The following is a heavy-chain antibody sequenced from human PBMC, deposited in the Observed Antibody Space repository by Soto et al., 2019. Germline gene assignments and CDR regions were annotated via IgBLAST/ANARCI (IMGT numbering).Heavy chain of an antibody. CDR3: ARGTTARSGYHNWFDP. CDR1: GFTFSSCG. CDR2: IWYDVNSE. V-gene: IGHV3-33*01. J-gene: IGHJ5*02. D-gene: IGHD3-3*01. Sequence: QVQLVESGGGVVQPGRSLRLSCAASGFTFSSCGMHWFRQAPAKGLEWAAVIWYDVNSEYYADSVKGRFTISRDDSKNTVYLQMNSLRAEDTAVYYCARGTTARSGYHNWFDPWGQGTLVTVSS.